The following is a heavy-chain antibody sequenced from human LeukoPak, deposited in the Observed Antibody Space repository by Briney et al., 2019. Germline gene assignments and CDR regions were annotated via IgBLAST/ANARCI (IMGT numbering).Heavy chain of an antibody. D-gene: IGHD1-26*01. J-gene: IGHJ6*03. Sequence: GGSLRLSCAASGFTFSSYAMNWVRQAPGKGLEWVSSISSSSSYIYYADSVKGRFTISRDNAKNSLYLQMNSLRAEDTAVYYCARVISWRGYYYMDVWGKGTTVTVSS. CDR3: ARVISWRGYYYMDV. CDR2: ISSSSSYI. CDR1: GFTFSSYA. V-gene: IGHV3-21*01.